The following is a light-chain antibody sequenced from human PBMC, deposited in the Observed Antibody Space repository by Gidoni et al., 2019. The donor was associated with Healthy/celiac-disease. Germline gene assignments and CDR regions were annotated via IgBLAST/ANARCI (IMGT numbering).Light chain of an antibody. CDR3: QQSYSTPLT. CDR1: QSISSY. V-gene: IGKV1-39*01. J-gene: IGKJ4*01. CDR2: AAS. Sequence: DIQMTQSPSSLSASVGDRVTITCRASQSISSYLNWYQQKPGKAPKLMIYAASSVQSGVPSRFSGIGSGTDFTLTISSLQPEDFATYYCQQSYSTPLTFGGGTKVEIK.